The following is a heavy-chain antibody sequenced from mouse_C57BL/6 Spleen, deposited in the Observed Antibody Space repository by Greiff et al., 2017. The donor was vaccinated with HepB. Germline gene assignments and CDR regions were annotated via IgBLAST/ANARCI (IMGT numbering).Heavy chain of an antibody. J-gene: IGHJ4*01. CDR3: ARAHLSPYDAMDY. CDR2: IDPSDSET. V-gene: IGHV1-52*01. CDR1: GYTFTSYW. Sequence: VQLQQSGAELVRPGSSVKLSCKASGYTFTSYWMHWVKQRPIQGLEWIGNIDPSDSETHYNQKFKDKATLTVDKSSSTVYMQLSSLTSEDSAVYFCARAHLSPYDAMDYWGQGTSVTVSS. D-gene: IGHD1-3*01.